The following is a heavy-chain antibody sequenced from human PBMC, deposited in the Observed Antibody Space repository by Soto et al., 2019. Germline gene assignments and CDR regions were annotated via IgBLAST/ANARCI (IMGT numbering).Heavy chain of an antibody. CDR3: ALCGVFFFAAPTNPFDY. Sequence: ASVKVSCKASGYTFTSYDINWVRQATGQGLEWMGWMNPNRGNTGYAQKFQGRVTMTRNTSISTAYMELSSLRSEDTAVYYCALCGVFFFAAPTNPFDYWGQGTPVTVSS. J-gene: IGHJ4*02. CDR2: MNPNRGNT. D-gene: IGHD2-2*01. CDR1: GYTFTSYD. V-gene: IGHV1-8*01.